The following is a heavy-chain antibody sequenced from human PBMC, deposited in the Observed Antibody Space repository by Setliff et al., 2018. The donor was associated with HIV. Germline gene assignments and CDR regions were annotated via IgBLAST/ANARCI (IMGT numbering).Heavy chain of an antibody. J-gene: IGHJ6*03. CDR3: ARTHSALYCDSSGSPSYYHYYMDV. V-gene: IGHV2-26*01. Sequence: SGPRLVNPTETLTLTCTVSGFSLSNARVGMGWIRQPPGKALEWLAHIFSDDEKSYSTSLKTRLTISKDTSKNQVVLTMTNVDPVDTATYYCARTHSALYCDSSGSPSYYHYYMDVWGKGATVTVSS. CDR2: IFSDDEK. D-gene: IGHD3-22*01. CDR1: GFSLSNARVG.